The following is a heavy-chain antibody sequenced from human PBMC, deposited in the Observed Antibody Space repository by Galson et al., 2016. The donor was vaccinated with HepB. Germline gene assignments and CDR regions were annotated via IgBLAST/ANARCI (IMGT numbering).Heavy chain of an antibody. J-gene: IGHJ4*02. D-gene: IGHD1-26*01. Sequence: SLRLSCAASGFTFSTYNMNWVRQAPGKGLEWVSYISSSSSSLYYADSVKGRFTISRDNAKNSLYLQMNSLRDEDSAIYYCARDLTRMVGANGFRGRGTLGSVSS. CDR2: ISSSSSSL. CDR3: ARDLTRMVGANGF. V-gene: IGHV3-48*02. CDR1: GFTFSTYN.